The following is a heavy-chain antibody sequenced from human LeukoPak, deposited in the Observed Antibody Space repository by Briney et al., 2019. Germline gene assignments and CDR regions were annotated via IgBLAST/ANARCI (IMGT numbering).Heavy chain of an antibody. J-gene: IGHJ4*02. D-gene: IGHD3-9*01. CDR1: GGSISSYY. Sequence: PSETLSLTCTVSGGSISSYYWSWIRQPPGKGLEWIGYIYYGGSTNYNPSLKSRVTISVDTSKNQFSLKLSSVTAADTAVYYCARGKGYDILTGYSRYYFDYWGQGTLVTVSS. V-gene: IGHV4-59*01. CDR2: IYYGGST. CDR3: ARGKGYDILTGYSRYYFDY.